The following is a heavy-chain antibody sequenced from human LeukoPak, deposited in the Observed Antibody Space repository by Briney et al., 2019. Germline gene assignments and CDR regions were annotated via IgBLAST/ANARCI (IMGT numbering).Heavy chain of an antibody. V-gene: IGHV1-46*01. Sequence: ASVKVSCKASGYSFTXXXXHWVRQAPGQGLEWMGMIYPRDGSTSYAQRFQDRVTVTRDTSTSTVHMELSGLRSEDTAVYYCARDQEGFDYWGQGTQVTVSS. CDR3: ARDQEGFDY. CDR1: GYSFTXXX. CDR2: IYPRDGST. J-gene: IGHJ4*02.